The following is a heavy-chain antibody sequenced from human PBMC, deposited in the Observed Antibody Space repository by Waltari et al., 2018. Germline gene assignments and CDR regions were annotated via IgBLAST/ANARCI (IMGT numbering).Heavy chain of an antibody. Sequence: EVQLVESGGGLVQPGGSLRLSCAASGFTVSSNYMSWVRQAPGQGLEWVSVIYGGGSTYYADSVKVRFTISRDNSKNTLYLQMNSLRAEDTAVYYCARDAADYYYGMDVWGQGTTVTVSS. CDR1: GFTVSSNY. CDR2: IYGGGST. CDR3: ARDAADYYYGMDV. J-gene: IGHJ6*02. V-gene: IGHV3-66*02. D-gene: IGHD6-25*01.